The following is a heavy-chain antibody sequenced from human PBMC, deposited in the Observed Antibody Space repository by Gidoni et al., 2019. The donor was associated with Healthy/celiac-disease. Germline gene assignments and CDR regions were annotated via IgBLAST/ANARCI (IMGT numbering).Heavy chain of an antibody. D-gene: IGHD3-16*01. J-gene: IGHJ4*02. Sequence: QVTLSESGPALLKPTQTLTLTCTFSGLSLSTSGMCVSWIRHPPGKALEWIARIDWDDDKYYSTSLKTRLTISKDISKNQVVLTMTNMDPVDTATYYGARIRGGGPVAPAYVDYWGQGTLVTVSS. CDR1: GLSLSTSGMC. V-gene: IGHV2-70*15. CDR3: ARIRGGGPVAPAYVDY. CDR2: IDWDDDK.